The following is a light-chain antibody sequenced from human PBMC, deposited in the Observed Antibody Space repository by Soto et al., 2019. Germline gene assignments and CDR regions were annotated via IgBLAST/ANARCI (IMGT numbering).Light chain of an antibody. J-gene: IGKJ1*01. Sequence: DIQLTQSASFLSASVGDTVTITCRASQALSNYLAWYQQKPGKAPDLLIYSASTLQSGVPSRFSGSGSETEFSLTIRALQPEDFATYYCQQFNTSPWTFGQGTKMDIK. CDR3: QQFNTSPWT. V-gene: IGKV1-9*01. CDR1: QALSNY. CDR2: SAS.